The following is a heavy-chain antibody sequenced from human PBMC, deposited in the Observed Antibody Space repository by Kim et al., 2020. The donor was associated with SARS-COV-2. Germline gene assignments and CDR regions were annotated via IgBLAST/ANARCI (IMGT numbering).Heavy chain of an antibody. J-gene: IGHJ4*02. CDR3: ARGGGGLTGYYIEGFDY. Sequence: SETLSLTCTVSGGSISSGDYYWSWIRQPPGKGLEWIGYIYYSGSTYYNPSLKSRVTISVDTSKNQFSLKLSSVTAADTAVYYCARGGGGLTGYYIEGFDYWGQGTLVTVSS. D-gene: IGHD3-9*01. V-gene: IGHV4-30-4*01. CDR2: IYYSGST. CDR1: GGSISSGDYY.